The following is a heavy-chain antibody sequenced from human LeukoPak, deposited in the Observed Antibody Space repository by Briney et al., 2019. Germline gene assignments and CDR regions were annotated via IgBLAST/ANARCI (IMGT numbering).Heavy chain of an antibody. CDR2: IRSKANNYAT. CDR1: GFTFSSYA. J-gene: IGHJ6*04. Sequence: PGGSLRLSCAASGFTFSSYAMSWVRQASGKGLEWVGRIRSKANNYATAYAASVKGRFTISRDDAKNTAYLQMNSLTTEDTAVYYCRGIAAPSSLDVWGKGTTVTVSS. D-gene: IGHD6-6*01. V-gene: IGHV3-73*01. CDR3: RGIAAPSSLDV.